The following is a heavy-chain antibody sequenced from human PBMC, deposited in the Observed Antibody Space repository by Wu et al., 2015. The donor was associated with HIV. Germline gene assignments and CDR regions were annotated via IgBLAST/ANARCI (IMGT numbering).Heavy chain of an antibody. Sequence: QVQLVQSGSEVKKPGASIKVSCQTSGYEFGSFYLHWVRQAPGQGFEYMGTIYPGGTAKAFAQKFQGRLRLTSDTSTTTVYMELTGLQSEDTAVYFCARYFGLPVWGQGTLVTVSS. J-gene: IGHJ4*02. V-gene: IGHV1-46*01. CDR3: ARYFGLPV. CDR2: IYPGGTAK. D-gene: IGHD3/OR15-3a*01. CDR1: GYEFGSFY.